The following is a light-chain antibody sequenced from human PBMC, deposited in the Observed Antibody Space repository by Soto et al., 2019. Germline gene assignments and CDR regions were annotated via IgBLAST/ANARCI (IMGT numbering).Light chain of an antibody. V-gene: IGKV3-20*01. Sequence: EIVLTQSPATLSLSPGERATLSCRASQSVGNNLAWYQQKPGQPPRLLIYAASIRATGIPDRFSGSASGTDFTLTISRLELEDLAVYYCQQYDNSVWTFGQGTKVDIK. CDR1: QSVGNN. CDR3: QQYDNSVWT. CDR2: AAS. J-gene: IGKJ1*01.